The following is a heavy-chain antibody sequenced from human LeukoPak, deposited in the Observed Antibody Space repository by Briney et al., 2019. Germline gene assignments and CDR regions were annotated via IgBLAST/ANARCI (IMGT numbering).Heavy chain of an antibody. J-gene: IGHJ4*02. D-gene: IGHD3-22*01. Sequence: PGGSLRLSCAASGFTFSSYWMHWVRQAPGKGLVWVSRINSDGSSTSYADSVKGRFTISRDNAKNTLYLQMNSLRAEDTAVYYCTRIPFYNDSGGYNHPSGGRGPLATVS. V-gene: IGHV3-74*01. CDR3: TRIPFYNDSGGYNHPS. CDR1: GFTFSSYW. CDR2: INSDGSST.